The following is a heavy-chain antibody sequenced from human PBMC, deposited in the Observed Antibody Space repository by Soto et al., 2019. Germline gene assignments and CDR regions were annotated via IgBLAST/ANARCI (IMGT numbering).Heavy chain of an antibody. Sequence: SETLSLTCKVSGGSITSYRWSWIRQSAGKGLEWIGRIHTSGSTNYNPSLKSRVTMSVDTSKKQFSLKVSSVTAADTAVYYCARANDITPSEWGQGTLVTVSS. J-gene: IGHJ4*02. CDR3: ARANDITPSE. CDR2: IHTSGST. CDR1: GGSITSYR. V-gene: IGHV4-4*07.